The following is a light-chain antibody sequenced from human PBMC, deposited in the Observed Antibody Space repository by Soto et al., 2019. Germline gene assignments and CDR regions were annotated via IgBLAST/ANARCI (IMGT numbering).Light chain of an antibody. CDR1: SSDVGGYNY. Sequence: QAASVSGSPGQSITISCTGTSSDVGGYNYVSWYQQHPGKAPKLMIYEVSNRPSGVSNRFSGSKSGNTASLTISGLQAEDEADYYCSSYTSSSTRVFGGGTNLTVL. CDR3: SSYTSSSTRV. CDR2: EVS. J-gene: IGLJ3*02. V-gene: IGLV2-14*01.